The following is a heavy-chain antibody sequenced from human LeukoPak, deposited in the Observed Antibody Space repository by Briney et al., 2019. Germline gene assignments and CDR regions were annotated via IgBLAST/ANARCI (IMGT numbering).Heavy chain of an antibody. D-gene: IGHD5-24*01. Sequence: PGGSLRLSCAASGFTFSSYAMLWVRQAPGKGLEWVAVISYDGSNKYYADSVKGRFTISRDNSKNTLYLQMNSLRAEDTAVYYCARDGGRRDDYWGQGTLVTVSS. CDR3: ARDGGRRDDY. CDR1: GFTFSSYA. CDR2: ISYDGSNK. V-gene: IGHV3-30*04. J-gene: IGHJ4*02.